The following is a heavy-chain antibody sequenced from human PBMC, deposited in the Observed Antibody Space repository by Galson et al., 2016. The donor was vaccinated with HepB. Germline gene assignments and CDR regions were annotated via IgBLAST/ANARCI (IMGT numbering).Heavy chain of an antibody. Sequence: SLRLSCAASGFTFSSYGMHWVRQAPGKGLEWVTIISPDGSNRDYADSVRGRFTISRDNSQNTVDLQMNSLRVDDTAVFYCVRQVSTGFYRDYGMDVWGQGTTVTVSS. CDR3: VRQVSTGFYRDYGMDV. CDR1: GFTFSSYG. V-gene: IGHV3-30*03. CDR2: ISPDGSNR. J-gene: IGHJ6*02. D-gene: IGHD3-9*01.